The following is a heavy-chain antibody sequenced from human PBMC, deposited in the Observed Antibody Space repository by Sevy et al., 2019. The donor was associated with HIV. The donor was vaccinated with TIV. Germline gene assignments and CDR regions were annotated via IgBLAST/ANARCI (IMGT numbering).Heavy chain of an antibody. CDR2: ISSSGSTI. CDR3: ARDPTYYDFWSGYYTGWFDP. CDR1: GFTFSDYY. D-gene: IGHD3-3*01. Sequence: GESLKISCAASGFTFSDYYMSWVRQAPGKGLEWVSYISSSGSTIYYADSVKGRFTISSDNAKNSLYLQMNSLRAEDTAVYYCARDPTYYDFWSGYYTGWFDPWGQGTLVTVSS. V-gene: IGHV3-11*01. J-gene: IGHJ5*02.